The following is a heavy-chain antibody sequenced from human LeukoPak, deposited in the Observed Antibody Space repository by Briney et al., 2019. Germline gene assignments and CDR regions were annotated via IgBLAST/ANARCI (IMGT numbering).Heavy chain of an antibody. CDR3: AREDYDFWSGYYEWGLGWNALAY. CDR2: IWYDGSNK. J-gene: IGHJ4*02. Sequence: GGSLRLSSAASGFTFSSYGMHWVRQAPGKGLEWVAVIWYDGSNKYYADSVKGRFTISRDNSKNTLYLQMNSLRAEDTAVYYCAREDYDFWSGYYEWGLGWNALAYWGQGTLVTVSS. D-gene: IGHD3-3*01. V-gene: IGHV3-33*01. CDR1: GFTFSSYG.